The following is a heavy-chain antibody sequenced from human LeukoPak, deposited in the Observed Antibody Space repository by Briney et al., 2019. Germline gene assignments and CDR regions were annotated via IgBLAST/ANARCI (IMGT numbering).Heavy chain of an antibody. CDR3: ATSTLYSSGWYWWFDY. CDR2: FDPEDGET. J-gene: IGHJ4*02. CDR1: GYTLTESS. V-gene: IGHV1-24*01. Sequence: ASVNVSCKVSGYTLTESSMHWVRQAPGKGLEWMGGFDPEDGETIYAQKFQGRVTMTEDTSTDTAYMELSSLRSEDTAVYYCATSTLYSSGWYWWFDYWGQGTLVTVSS. D-gene: IGHD6-19*01.